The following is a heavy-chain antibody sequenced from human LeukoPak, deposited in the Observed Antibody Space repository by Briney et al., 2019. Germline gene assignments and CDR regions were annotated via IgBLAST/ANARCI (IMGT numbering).Heavy chain of an antibody. Sequence: GGSLRLSCATSGFSFSSYGMSWVRQAPGKGLEWVSSISGLSGRTYYADSVKGRVTISRDNSKNTLYLQMNSLIPEDTAVYYCARQYISGQWYFDYWGQGTLVTVSS. CDR2: ISGLSGRT. CDR1: GFSFSSYG. J-gene: IGHJ4*02. CDR3: ARQYISGQWYFDY. V-gene: IGHV3-23*01. D-gene: IGHD5-18*01.